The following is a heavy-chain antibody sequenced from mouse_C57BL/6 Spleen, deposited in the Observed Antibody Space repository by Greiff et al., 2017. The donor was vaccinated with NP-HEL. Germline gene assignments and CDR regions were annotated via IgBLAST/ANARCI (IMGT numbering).Heavy chain of an antibody. V-gene: IGHV1-15*01. CDR3: TGYYSNYYYAMDY. CDR2: IDPETGGT. J-gene: IGHJ4*01. D-gene: IGHD2-5*01. Sequence: QVQLQQSGAELVRPGASVTLSCKASGYTFTDYEMHWVKQTPVHGLEWIGAIDPETGGTAYNQKFKGKAILTADKSSSTAYMELRSLTSEDSAVYYCTGYYSNYYYAMDYWGQGTSVTVSS. CDR1: GYTFTDYE.